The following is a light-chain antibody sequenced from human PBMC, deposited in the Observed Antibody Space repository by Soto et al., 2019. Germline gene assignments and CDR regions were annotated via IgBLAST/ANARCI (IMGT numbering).Light chain of an antibody. CDR2: GAS. J-gene: IGKJ5*01. V-gene: IGKV1-12*01. Sequence: DIQLTQSPSSVSASVGDRVTITCRASQDVSSWLAWYQQKPGAAPELLIYGASTLQSGVPSRFGGSGSGTDFTLTISGLEPEDYAADGFQQAGAFPTFGQGTRLEIK. CDR1: QDVSSW. CDR3: QQAGAFPT.